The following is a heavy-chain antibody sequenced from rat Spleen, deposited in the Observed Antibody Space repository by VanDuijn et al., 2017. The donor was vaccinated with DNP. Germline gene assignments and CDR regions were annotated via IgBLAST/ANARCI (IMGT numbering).Heavy chain of an antibody. V-gene: IGHV5-46*01. J-gene: IGHJ2*01. CDR3: TRDLVRD. CDR2: ISTSGGST. Sequence: EVQLVESGGGLVQPGRSMKLSCAASGFTFSSFPMAWVRQAPTKGLEWVATISTSGGSTYYRDSVKGRFTISRDNAKSTLYLQMNSLRSEDTATYYCTRDLVRDWGQGVMVTVSS. CDR1: GFTFSSFP. D-gene: IGHD1-11*01.